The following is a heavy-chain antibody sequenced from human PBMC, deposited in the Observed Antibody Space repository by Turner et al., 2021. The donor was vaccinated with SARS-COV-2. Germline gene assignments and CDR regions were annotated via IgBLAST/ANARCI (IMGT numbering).Heavy chain of an antibody. CDR3: ARVKSTVTTYCYYYMDV. V-gene: IGHV4-39*01. D-gene: IGHD4-4*01. CDR1: GGSISSSSYY. J-gene: IGHJ6*03. CDR2: VYYRGNT. Sequence: QLQLQESGPGLVKPSEPLSLTCSVSGGSISSSSYYWGWIRQPPGKGPEWIGSVYYRGNTDYNPSLESRVTISVDTSNNQFSLKLNSVTAADTAVYYCARVKSTVTTYCYYYMDVWGKGTTVTVSS.